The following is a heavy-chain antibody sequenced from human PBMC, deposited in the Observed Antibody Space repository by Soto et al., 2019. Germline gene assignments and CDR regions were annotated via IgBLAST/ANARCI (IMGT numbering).Heavy chain of an antibody. CDR3: AREKAVAATRWLDP. CDR1: GDSISSYF. D-gene: IGHD6-19*01. Sequence: SETLSLTCTVSGDSISSYFWSWIRQPVGKGLEWIGRVHTSGSTTYNPSLKSRVTMSVDTSKSQFSLKLNSVTAADTAVYYCAREKAVAATRWLDPCGQGPRVTV. J-gene: IGHJ5*02. CDR2: VHTSGST. V-gene: IGHV4-4*07.